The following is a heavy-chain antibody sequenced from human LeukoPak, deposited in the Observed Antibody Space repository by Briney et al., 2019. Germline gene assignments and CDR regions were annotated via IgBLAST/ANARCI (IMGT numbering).Heavy chain of an antibody. D-gene: IGHD3-10*01. J-gene: IGHJ6*03. V-gene: IGHV4-4*07. CDR1: GGSISSYY. Sequence: SETLSLTCTVSGGSISSYYWSWIRQPAGKGLKWIGRIYTSGSTNYNPSLKSRVTMSVDTSKNQFSLKLSSVTAADTAVYYCARDRSGANYYYYMDVWGKGTTVTISS. CDR3: ARDRSGANYYYYMDV. CDR2: IYTSGST.